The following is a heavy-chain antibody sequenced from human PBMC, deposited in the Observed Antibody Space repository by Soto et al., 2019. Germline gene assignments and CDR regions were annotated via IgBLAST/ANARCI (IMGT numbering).Heavy chain of an antibody. J-gene: IGHJ4*02. CDR3: AKGGGYSYGYNVY. CDR2: ISGSGGST. CDR1: GFTFSSYA. D-gene: IGHD5-18*01. V-gene: IGHV3-23*01. Sequence: PGGSLRLSCAASGFTFSSYAMSWVRQAPGKGLEWVSAISGSGGSTYYADSVKGRFTISRDNSKNTLYPQMNSLRAEDTAVYYCAKGGGYSYGYNVYWGQGTLVTVSS.